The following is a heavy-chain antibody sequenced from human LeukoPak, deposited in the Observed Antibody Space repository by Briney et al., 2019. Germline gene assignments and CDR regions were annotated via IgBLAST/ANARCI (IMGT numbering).Heavy chain of an antibody. CDR3: ARVVRGALTCNCFDP. V-gene: IGHV4-59*01. CDR1: GGSINDYY. CDR2: ISNSGTT. D-gene: IGHD3-10*02. Sequence: PSETLSLTCAVSGGSINDYYWTWIRQAPGKGLEWIGYISNSGTTDYNPSLKSRVTMSVDTSQNEFYLKLTSVTAADTAMYYCARVVRGALTCNCFDPWGQGTLVTVSS. J-gene: IGHJ5*02.